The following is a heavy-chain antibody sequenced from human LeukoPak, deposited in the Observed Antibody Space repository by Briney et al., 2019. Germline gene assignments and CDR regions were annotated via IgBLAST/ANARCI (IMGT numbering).Heavy chain of an antibody. Sequence: GGSLRLSCAASGFTLSSYAMSWVRQAPGKGLEWVSAISGSGGSTYYADSVKGRFTISRDNSKNTLYLQMNSLRAEDTAVYYCAKVLVLVSANRYYFDYWGQGTLVTVSS. CDR2: ISGSGGST. J-gene: IGHJ4*02. CDR1: GFTLSSYA. V-gene: IGHV3-23*01. D-gene: IGHD2-15*01. CDR3: AKVLVLVSANRYYFDY.